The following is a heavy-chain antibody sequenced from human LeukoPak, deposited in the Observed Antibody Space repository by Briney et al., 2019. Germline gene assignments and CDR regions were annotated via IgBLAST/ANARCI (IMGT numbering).Heavy chain of an antibody. D-gene: IGHD6-13*01. V-gene: IGHV3-11*04. CDR3: ARDSVSSSYMIHYYYYYYGMDV. Sequence: PGGSLRLSCAASGFTFSDYYMSWIRQAPGKGLEWVSYISSSGSTIYYADSVKGRFTISRDNAKNSLYLQMNSLRAEDTAVYYCARDSVSSSYMIHYYYYYYGMDVWGQGTTVTVSS. CDR1: GFTFSDYY. CDR2: ISSSGSTI. J-gene: IGHJ6*02.